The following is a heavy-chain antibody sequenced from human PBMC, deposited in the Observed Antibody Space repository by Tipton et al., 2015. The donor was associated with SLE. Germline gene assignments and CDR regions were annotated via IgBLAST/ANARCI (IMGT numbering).Heavy chain of an antibody. CDR2: INHSGST. V-gene: IGHV4-34*01. J-gene: IGHJ6*03. CDR3: AREGYDSFYYYYYMDV. CDR1: GGSFSGYY. Sequence: TLSLTCAVYGGSFSGYYWSWIRQPPGKGLEWIGEINHSGSTHYNPSLKSRVTISLDTSNNQFSLKLSSVTAADTAVYYCAREGYDSFYYYYYMDVWGRGTTVTVSS. D-gene: IGHD3-22*01.